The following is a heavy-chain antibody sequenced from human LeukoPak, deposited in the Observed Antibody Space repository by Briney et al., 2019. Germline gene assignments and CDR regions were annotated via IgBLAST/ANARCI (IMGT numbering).Heavy chain of an antibody. CDR3: AKGNYGLYGMDV. CDR2: IWYDGSRI. Sequence: GGSLRLSCAASGFIFSNYGMHWVRQAPGKGLDWVAVIWYDGSRIYYADSVKGRFTISRDNSKNTLYLQMNSLRAEDTAVYYCAKGNYGLYGMDVWGQGTTVTVSS. V-gene: IGHV3-30*02. J-gene: IGHJ6*02. CDR1: GFIFSNYG. D-gene: IGHD1-7*01.